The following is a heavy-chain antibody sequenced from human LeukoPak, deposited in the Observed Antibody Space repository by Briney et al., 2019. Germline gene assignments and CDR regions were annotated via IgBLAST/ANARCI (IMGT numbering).Heavy chain of an antibody. D-gene: IGHD3-10*01. CDR1: GFTFSSYS. CDR3: ARDPPVTMVRGVTLDY. CDR2: ISSSSSYI. J-gene: IGHJ4*02. V-gene: IGHV3-21*04. Sequence: PGGSLRLSCAASGFTFSSYSMNWVRQAPGKGLEWVSSISSSSSYIYYADSVKGRFTISRDNAKNSLYLQMNSLRAEDTAVYYCARDPPVTMVRGVTLDYWGQGTLVTVSS.